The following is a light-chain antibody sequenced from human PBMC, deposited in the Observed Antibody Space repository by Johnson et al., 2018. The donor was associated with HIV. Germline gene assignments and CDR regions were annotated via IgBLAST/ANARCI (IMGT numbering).Light chain of an antibody. CDR1: SSNIGNNY. Sequence: QSVLTQPPSVSAAPGQKVTISCSGSSSNIGNNYVSWYQQLPGTAPRLLVYENHRRPSGIPDRFSGSKSGTSATLDITGLQTGDEADYYCGTWDTSLRAGYGFGTGTKVTVL. CDR2: ENH. CDR3: GTWDTSLRAGYG. J-gene: IGLJ1*01. V-gene: IGLV1-51*02.